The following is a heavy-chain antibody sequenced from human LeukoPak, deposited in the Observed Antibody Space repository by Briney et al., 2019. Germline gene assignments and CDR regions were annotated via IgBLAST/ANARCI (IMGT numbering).Heavy chain of an antibody. J-gene: IGHJ4*02. Sequence: SETLSLTCTVSGGSISSYYWSWIRQPAGKGLEWIGRIYTSGSTNYNPSLKSRVTLSVDTSKNQFSLKLSSVTAADTAVYFCARASQGQQPYLVDYWGQGALVTVSS. CDR1: GGSISSYY. V-gene: IGHV4-4*07. CDR2: IYTSGST. CDR3: ARASQGQQPYLVDY. D-gene: IGHD6-13*01.